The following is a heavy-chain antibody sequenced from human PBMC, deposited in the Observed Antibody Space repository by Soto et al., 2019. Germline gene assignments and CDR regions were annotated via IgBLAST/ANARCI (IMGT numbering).Heavy chain of an antibody. D-gene: IGHD3-10*01. CDR3: ARGPMAGSGWFDP. CDR1: GGTFSRHA. CDR2: IIPMFGTA. J-gene: IGHJ5*02. V-gene: IGHV1-69*06. Sequence: SVKVSCKASGGTFSRHALSWVRQAPGQGLEWMGGIIPMFGTANSAQKFQGRLTITADRSTSTAYMELRSLRSDDTAVYYCARGPMAGSGWFDPWGQGTLVTVSS.